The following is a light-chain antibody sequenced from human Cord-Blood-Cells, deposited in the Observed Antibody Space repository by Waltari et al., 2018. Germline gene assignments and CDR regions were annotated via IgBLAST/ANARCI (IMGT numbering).Light chain of an antibody. Sequence: EIVLTHSPGTLSLSPGERATLSCRPSQSVSSSYLAWYQQKPGKAPRLLIYGASSRATGIPDRFSGRGSGTDFTLTISRLEPEDFAVYYCQQYGSSYTFGQGTKLEIK. CDR3: QQYGSSYT. J-gene: IGKJ2*01. V-gene: IGKV3-20*01. CDR2: GAS. CDR1: QSVSSSY.